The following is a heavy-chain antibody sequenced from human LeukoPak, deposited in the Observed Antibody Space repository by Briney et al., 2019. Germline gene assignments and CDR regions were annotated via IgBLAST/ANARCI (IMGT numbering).Heavy chain of an antibody. Sequence: GSLRLSCAASGFTFSSYAMHWIRQPPGKGLEWIGSIYYSGSTYYNPSLKSRVTISVDTSKNQFSLKLSSVTAADTAVYYCARDSIAAAHWFDPWGQGTLVTVSS. J-gene: IGHJ5*02. V-gene: IGHV4-39*07. CDR1: GFTFSSYA. CDR3: ARDSIAAAHWFDP. CDR2: IYYSGST. D-gene: IGHD6-13*01.